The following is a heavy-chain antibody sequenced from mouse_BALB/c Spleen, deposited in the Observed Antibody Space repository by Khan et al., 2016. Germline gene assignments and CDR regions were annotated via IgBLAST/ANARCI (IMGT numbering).Heavy chain of an antibody. D-gene: IGHD1-1*01. CDR3: TRYGSSFPYYFDY. J-gene: IGHJ2*01. CDR2: ISCYNGAT. V-gene: IGHV1S34*01. Sequence: LVKTGASVKISCKASGYSFTGYYMHWVKQSHGKSLEWIGYISCYNGATSYNQKFKGKATFTVDTSSSTAYMQFNSLTSEDSVVYYCTRYGSSFPYYFDYWGQGTTLTVSS. CDR1: GYSFTGYY.